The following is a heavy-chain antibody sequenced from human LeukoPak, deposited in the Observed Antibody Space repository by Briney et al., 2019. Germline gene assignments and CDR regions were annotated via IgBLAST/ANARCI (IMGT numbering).Heavy chain of an antibody. V-gene: IGHV4-59*01. D-gene: IGHD3-3*01. Sequence: SETLSLTCTVSGGSISSYYWSWIRQPPGKGLEWIGYIYYSGSTNYNPSLRSRVSISVDTSKNQFSLKLSSVTAADTAVYYCAKEARRSCYYFASWGKGTLVTVSS. J-gene: IGHJ4*02. CDR1: GGSISSYY. CDR2: IYYSGST. CDR3: AKEARRSCYYFAS.